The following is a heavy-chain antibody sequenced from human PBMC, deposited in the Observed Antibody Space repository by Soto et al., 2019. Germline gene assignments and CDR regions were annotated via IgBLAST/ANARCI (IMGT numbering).Heavy chain of an antibody. J-gene: IGHJ3*02. Sequence: QVQLQESGPGLVKPSETLSLTCTVSGGSISSYYWSWIRQPPGKGLEWIGYIYYSGSTNYNPSLTSRVTISVDTSKNQFSLKLSSVTAADTAVYYCARHKDYYESRQTDAFDIWGQGTMVTVSS. V-gene: IGHV4-59*08. CDR2: IYYSGST. CDR1: GGSISSYY. CDR3: ARHKDYYESRQTDAFDI. D-gene: IGHD3-3*01.